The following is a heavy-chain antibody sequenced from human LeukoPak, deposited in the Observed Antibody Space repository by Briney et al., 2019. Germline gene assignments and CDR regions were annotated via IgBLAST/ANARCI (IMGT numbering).Heavy chain of an antibody. V-gene: IGHV3-23*01. J-gene: IGHJ4*02. CDR1: GFTFSIYA. CDR3: ARGGGWSAIDY. Sequence: SGGSLRLSCAASGFTFSIYAMSWVRQAPGKGLVWVSSISGSGISTYYADSVKGRFTISRDNSKNTLYLQMNSLRAEDTAVYYCARGGGWSAIDYWGQGTLVTVSS. D-gene: IGHD2-15*01. CDR2: ISGSGIST.